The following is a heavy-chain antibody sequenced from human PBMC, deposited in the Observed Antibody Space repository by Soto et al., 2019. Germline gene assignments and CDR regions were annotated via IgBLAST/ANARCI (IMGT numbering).Heavy chain of an antibody. CDR1: GFTVSSNY. CDR2: IYSGGRT. V-gene: IGHV3-53*05. CDR3: ARPRDRYSYGFSFDY. J-gene: IGHJ4*02. D-gene: IGHD5-18*01. Sequence: GGSLRISCAASGFTVSSNYMSWVRQAQGKGLEWVSVIYSGGRTYYADSVKGRFTISRDNSKNTLYLQMNSLRAEDTAVYYCARPRDRYSYGFSFDYWGQGALVTVSS.